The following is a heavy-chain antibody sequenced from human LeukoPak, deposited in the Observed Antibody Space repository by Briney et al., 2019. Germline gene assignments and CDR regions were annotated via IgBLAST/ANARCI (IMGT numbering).Heavy chain of an antibody. J-gene: IGHJ4*02. CDR1: GGSFSVYY. D-gene: IGHD6-6*01. CDR2: INHSGST. CDR3: ARGGKYSSSSFWLDY. V-gene: IGHV4-34*01. Sequence: PSETLSLTCAVNGGSFSVYYWSWIRQPPGKGLEWIGEINHSGSTNYNPSLKSRVTISVDTSKNQFSLKLSSATAADTAVCYCARGGKYSSSSFWLDYWGQGTLVTVSS.